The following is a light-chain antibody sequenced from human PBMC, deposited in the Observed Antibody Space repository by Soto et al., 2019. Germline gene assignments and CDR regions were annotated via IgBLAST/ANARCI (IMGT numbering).Light chain of an antibody. V-gene: IGKV3-11*01. CDR2: DAS. CDR3: QQRSNWPRYT. J-gene: IGKJ2*01. Sequence: EIVLTQSPATLSLSPGERATLSCRASQSISSYLAWYQQKPGQAPRLLSYDASSRATGIPARFSGSGSGTDFTLTISSLEREVFAIYYCQQRSNWPRYTFGQGTKLEI. CDR1: QSISSY.